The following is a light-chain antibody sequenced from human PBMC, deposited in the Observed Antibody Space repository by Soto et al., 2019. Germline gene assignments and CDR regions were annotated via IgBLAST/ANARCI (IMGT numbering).Light chain of an antibody. V-gene: IGKV3-20*01. Sequence: EIVLTQSPGTLSLSPGERATLSCRASQSISSSYLAWNQQKPGQAPRLLIYGASSRATGIPDRFSGSGSGTDFTLTISRLEPEDFAVYYCQQYGRSPYTFGQGTKLEIK. J-gene: IGKJ2*01. CDR1: QSISSSY. CDR2: GAS. CDR3: QQYGRSPYT.